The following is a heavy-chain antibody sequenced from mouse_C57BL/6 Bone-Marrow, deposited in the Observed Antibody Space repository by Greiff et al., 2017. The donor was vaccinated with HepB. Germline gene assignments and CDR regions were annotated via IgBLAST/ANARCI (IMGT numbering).Heavy chain of an antibody. D-gene: IGHD1-2*01. CDR3: ARGTTAAAMDY. CDR1: GFTFSDYG. Sequence: EVKLVESGGGLVQPGGSLKLSCAASGFTFSDYGMEWVRQAPRKGLEWVAFISNLAYSIYYADTVTGRFTISRENAKNTLYLEMSSLRSEDTAMYYCARGTTAAAMDYWGQGTSVTVSS. J-gene: IGHJ4*01. V-gene: IGHV5-15*01. CDR2: ISNLAYSI.